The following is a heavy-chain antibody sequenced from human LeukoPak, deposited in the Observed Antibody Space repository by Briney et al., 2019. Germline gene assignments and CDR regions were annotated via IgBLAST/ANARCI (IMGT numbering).Heavy chain of an antibody. D-gene: IGHD1-14*01. CDR1: GFTLTNYA. CDR2: ITGSGSST. Sequence: PGGSLRLSCAASGFTLTNYAMTWVRQAPGKGLEWVSAITGSGSSTYYADSVKGRFTISRDNSKNTLYLQMSSLRVKDTAVYFCARHVSGAYWGQGTLVTISS. CDR3: ARHVSGAY. J-gene: IGHJ4*02. V-gene: IGHV3-23*01.